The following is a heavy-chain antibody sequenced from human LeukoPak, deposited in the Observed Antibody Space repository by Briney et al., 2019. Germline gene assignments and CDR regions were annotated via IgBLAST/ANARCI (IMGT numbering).Heavy chain of an antibody. Sequence: PGGSLRLSCAASGFTFSSYAMHWVRQAPGKGLEWVAVISYDGSNKYYADSVKGRFTISRDNSKNTLYLQMNSLRAEDTAVYYCARETIAVAARQGAFDIWGQGTMVTVSS. V-gene: IGHV3-30-3*01. CDR3: ARETIAVAARQGAFDI. CDR1: GFTFSSYA. D-gene: IGHD6-19*01. CDR2: ISYDGSNK. J-gene: IGHJ3*02.